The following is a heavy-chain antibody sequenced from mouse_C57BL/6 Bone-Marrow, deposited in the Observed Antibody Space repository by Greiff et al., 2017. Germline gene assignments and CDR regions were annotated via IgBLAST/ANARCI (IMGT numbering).Heavy chain of an antibody. CDR2: ISSGGSYT. V-gene: IGHV5-6*01. D-gene: IGHD1-1*01. CDR3: ARRYYYGSSLGYFDV. J-gene: IGHJ1*03. Sequence: EVQLQQSGGDLVKPGGSLRLSCAASGFTFSSYGMSWVRQTPDKRLEWVATISSGGSYTYYTDSVKGRFTIARDNAKNTLYLQMSSLTSEDTAMYYCARRYYYGSSLGYFDVWGTGTTVTVSS. CDR1: GFTFSSYG.